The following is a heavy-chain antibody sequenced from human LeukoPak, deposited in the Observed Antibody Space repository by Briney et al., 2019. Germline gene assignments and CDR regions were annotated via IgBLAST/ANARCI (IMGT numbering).Heavy chain of an antibody. CDR2: IYYSGST. CDR3: ARANWGSGIDY. CDR1: GGSVSSGSYY. J-gene: IGHJ4*02. Sequence: SETLSLTCTVSGGSVSSGSYYWSWIRQPPGKGLEWVGYIYYSGSTNYNPSLKSRVTISVDTSKNQFSLKLSSVTAADTAVYYCARANWGSGIDYWGQGTLVTVSS. D-gene: IGHD7-27*01. V-gene: IGHV4-61*01.